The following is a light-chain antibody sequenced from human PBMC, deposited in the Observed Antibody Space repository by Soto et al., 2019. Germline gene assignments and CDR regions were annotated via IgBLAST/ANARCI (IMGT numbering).Light chain of an antibody. J-gene: IGKJ5*01. CDR3: QQYNNWPRT. V-gene: IGKV3-15*01. Sequence: EIVMMQSPATLSVSPGESVTLSCRASQLFSSNLAWYQHKPGQAPSLLIYGVSTRDTGVPDRFSGSASGTEFTLTISSLQSEDFAVYYCQQYNNWPRTFGQGTRLEIK. CDR1: QLFSSN. CDR2: GVS.